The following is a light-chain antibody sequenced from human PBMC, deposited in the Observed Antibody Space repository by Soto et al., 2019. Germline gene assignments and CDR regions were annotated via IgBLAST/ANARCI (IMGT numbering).Light chain of an antibody. CDR1: SSVVGGNNY. V-gene: IGLV2-14*01. J-gene: IGLJ1*01. Sequence: QSVLTQPASVSGSPGQSITISCTGASSVVGGNNYVSWYQQYPGKAPKLMVCDVSNRPSGVSNRFSGSKSGNTASLTISGLQAEDEADYYCSSFTGTSYVFGTGTKLTVL. CDR3: SSFTGTSYV. CDR2: DVS.